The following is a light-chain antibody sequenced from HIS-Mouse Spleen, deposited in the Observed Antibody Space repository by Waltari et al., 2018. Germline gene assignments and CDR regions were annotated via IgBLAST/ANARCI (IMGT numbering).Light chain of an antibody. CDR3: AAWDDSLSGVV. CDR2: RNK. Sequence: QSVLTQPPSASGTPGQRVTISCSGSSSHIGSNSVYWYQQLPGTAPKLLIYRNKQRPAGVPDRCSGAKSGTSASLAISGLRSEDEADYYCAAWDDSLSGVVFGGGTKLTVL. V-gene: IGLV1-47*01. J-gene: IGLJ2*01. CDR1: SSHIGSNS.